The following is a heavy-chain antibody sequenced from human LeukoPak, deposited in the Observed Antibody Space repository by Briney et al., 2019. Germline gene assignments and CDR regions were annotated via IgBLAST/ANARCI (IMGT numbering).Heavy chain of an antibody. V-gene: IGHV3-66*01. Sequence: PGGSLRLSCAASGFTVSSNYMSWVRQAPGKGLEWVSVIYNDGNTYYADSVKGRFTISRDNSKNTLYQQMNSLRAEDTAIYYCAKDMSDYTNFPDVWGQGTTVTVSS. D-gene: IGHD4-11*01. J-gene: IGHJ6*02. CDR2: IYNDGNT. CDR3: AKDMSDYTNFPDV. CDR1: GFTVSSNY.